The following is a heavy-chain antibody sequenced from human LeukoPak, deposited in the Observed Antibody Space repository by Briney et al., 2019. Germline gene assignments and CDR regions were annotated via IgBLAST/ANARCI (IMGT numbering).Heavy chain of an antibody. CDR1: GFTFDDYA. D-gene: IGHD3-16*01. Sequence: GRSLRLSCAASGFTFDDYAMHWVRQAPGKGLGWVSGISWNSGSIGYADSVKGRFTISRDNAKNSLYLQMNSLRAEDMALYYCAKLRTLGYTHFDYWGQGTLVTVSS. J-gene: IGHJ4*02. V-gene: IGHV3-9*03. CDR3: AKLRTLGYTHFDY. CDR2: ISWNSGSI.